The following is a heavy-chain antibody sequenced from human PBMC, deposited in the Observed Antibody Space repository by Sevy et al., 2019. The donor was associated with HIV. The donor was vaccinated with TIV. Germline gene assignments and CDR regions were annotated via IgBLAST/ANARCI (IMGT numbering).Heavy chain of an antibody. D-gene: IGHD3-22*01. J-gene: IGHJ4*02. Sequence: GGSLRLSCAASGFTFSSHSMNWVRQTPGKGLEWISYISGTGNTIYYADSVKGRFTISSDNAKNSLYLQLKSLRDEDTAIYYCERVPPYYDSNVSDFWGQGSLVTVSS. CDR3: ERVPPYYDSNVSDF. CDR2: ISGTGNTI. CDR1: GFTFSSHS. V-gene: IGHV3-48*02.